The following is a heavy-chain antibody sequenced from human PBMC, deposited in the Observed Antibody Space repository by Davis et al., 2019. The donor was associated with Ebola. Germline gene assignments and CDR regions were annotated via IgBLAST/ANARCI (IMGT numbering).Heavy chain of an antibody. Sequence: GESLKISCTGSGFTFSAYAMSWVSQTPGKGLQWVSGISGSGNAAYYTDSVRGRFSIFRDNSNNNLYLHMNRLRAEDTAINYCVKRDSSSWHYFYFYGMDVWGQGTTVIVSS. CDR3: VKRDSSSWHYFYFYGMDV. CDR1: GFTFSAYA. CDR2: ISGSGNAA. J-gene: IGHJ6*02. D-gene: IGHD2-2*01. V-gene: IGHV3-23*01.